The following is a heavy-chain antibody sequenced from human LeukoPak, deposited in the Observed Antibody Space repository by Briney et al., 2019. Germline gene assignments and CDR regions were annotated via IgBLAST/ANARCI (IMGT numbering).Heavy chain of an antibody. J-gene: IGHJ4*02. V-gene: IGHV1-2*02. CDR3: ARPRYYYDSSGYCDY. CDR1: GYTFTGYY. D-gene: IGHD3-22*01. Sequence: ASVKVSCKASGYTFTGYYMHWVRQAPGQGLEWMGWINPNSGGTNYAQKFQGRVTMTRDTSISTAYMELSRLRSDDTAMYYCARPRYYYDSSGYCDYWGQGTLVTVSS. CDR2: INPNSGGT.